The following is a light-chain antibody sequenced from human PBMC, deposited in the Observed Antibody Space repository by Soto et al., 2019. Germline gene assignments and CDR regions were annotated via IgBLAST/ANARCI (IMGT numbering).Light chain of an antibody. CDR2: AAS. Sequence: DIQLTKPPSFLSASVGDRVTITCRASQGIAGYLAGYQQKPGKAPKLLIYAASTLQNGVPSRFSGSVSVTEFTLTISSLQLEDFATYHCQRLNGCHYTLGPRTKIDIK. CDR3: QRLNGCHYT. J-gene: IGKJ3*01. CDR1: QGIAGY. V-gene: IGKV1-9*01.